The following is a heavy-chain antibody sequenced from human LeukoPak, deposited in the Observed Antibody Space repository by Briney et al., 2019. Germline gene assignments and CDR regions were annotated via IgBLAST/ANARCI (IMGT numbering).Heavy chain of an antibody. CDR2: ISANGDFT. CDR1: GFTFDSYA. Sequence: GGSLRLSCSASGFTFDSYAMIWVRQAPGRGLEWVSSISANGDFTFYADSVKGRFTISRDNSKNTLYLQMNSLRAEDTAVYYCAKEYGDYIRVSLDYWGQGTLVTVSS. J-gene: IGHJ4*02. V-gene: IGHV3-23*01. D-gene: IGHD4-17*01. CDR3: AKEYGDYIRVSLDY.